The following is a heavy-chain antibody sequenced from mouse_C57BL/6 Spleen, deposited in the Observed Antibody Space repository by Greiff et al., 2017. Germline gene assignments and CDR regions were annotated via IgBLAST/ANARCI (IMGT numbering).Heavy chain of an antibody. CDR1: GFTFSSYA. Sequence: EVKLVESGGGLVKPGGSLKLSCAASGFTFSSYAMSWVRQTPEKRLEWVATISDGGSYTYYPDNVKGRFTISRDNAKNNLYLQMSHLKSEDTAMYYCARDRVTTVVDAWFAYWGQGTLVTVSA. D-gene: IGHD1-1*01. J-gene: IGHJ3*01. V-gene: IGHV5-4*01. CDR3: ARDRVTTVVDAWFAY. CDR2: ISDGGSYT.